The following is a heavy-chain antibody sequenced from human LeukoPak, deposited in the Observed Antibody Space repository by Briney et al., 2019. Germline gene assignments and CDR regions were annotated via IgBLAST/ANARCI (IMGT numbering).Heavy chain of an antibody. CDR1: AYTFTDYY. CDR3: ARYHYGLDY. V-gene: IGHV1-2*06. CDR2: INPNTCDT. Sequence: ASVKVSCKASAYTFTDYYIHWVRQAPGQGLEWMGRINPNTCDTNFAQKFQGRVTMTRDMSISTAFMDLSSLRSDDTAVYYCARYHYGLDYWGQGTLVTVSS. D-gene: IGHD4-17*01. J-gene: IGHJ4*02.